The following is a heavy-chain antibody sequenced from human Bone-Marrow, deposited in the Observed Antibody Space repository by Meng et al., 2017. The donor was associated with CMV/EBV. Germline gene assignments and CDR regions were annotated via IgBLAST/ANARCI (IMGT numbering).Heavy chain of an antibody. CDR1: GYTFTDHY. Sequence: SVKVSCKASGYTFTDHYMYWVRQAPGQGLEWMGRIIPILGIANYAQKFQGRVTITADKSTSTAYMELSSLRSEDTAVYYCARGPKRSSGMDVWGQGTTVTVSS. CDR2: IIPILGIA. V-gene: IGHV1-69*04. J-gene: IGHJ6*02. D-gene: IGHD5-24*01. CDR3: ARGPKRSSGMDV.